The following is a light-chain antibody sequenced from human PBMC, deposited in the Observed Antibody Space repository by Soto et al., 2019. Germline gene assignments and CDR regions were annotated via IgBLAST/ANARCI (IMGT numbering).Light chain of an antibody. CDR3: QQYDTSIVT. V-gene: IGKV3-20*01. Sequence: EIVLTQSPGTLSLSPGDRLTLSCRASQSISSRSLAWYQQKPGQAPRLVVYGASSRATGIPGRFSGSGSGTDFTLMISRLEPEDFAVYYCQQYDTSIVTFGGGTKVEIK. CDR1: QSISSRS. J-gene: IGKJ4*01. CDR2: GAS.